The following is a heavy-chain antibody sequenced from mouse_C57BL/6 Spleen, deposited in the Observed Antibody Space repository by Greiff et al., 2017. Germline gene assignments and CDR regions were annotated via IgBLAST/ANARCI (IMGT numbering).Heavy chain of an antibody. CDR3: ARGPLYGNYVGSYAMDD. J-gene: IGHJ4*01. Sequence: VQLQQSGAELVRPGTSVKLSCKASGYTFTSYWMHWVKQRPGQGLEWIGVIDPSDSYTNYNQKFKGKATLTVDTSSSTAYMQLSSLTSEDSAVYYCARGPLYGNYVGSYAMDDWGQGTTVTVSS. D-gene: IGHD2-1*01. CDR2: IDPSDSYT. CDR1: GYTFTSYW. V-gene: IGHV1-59*01.